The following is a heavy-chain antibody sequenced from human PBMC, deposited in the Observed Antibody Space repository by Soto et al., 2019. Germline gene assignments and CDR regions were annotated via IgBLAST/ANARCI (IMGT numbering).Heavy chain of an antibody. CDR2: VYYLGGT. J-gene: IGHJ3*02. CDR1: GLTVSGKKY. Sequence: DVQLVESGGGLIQPGGSLRLSCVASGLTVSGKKYVAGVRQAPGKGPEWVSGVYYLGGTYYADSVRGRFTTSIGNSRTTVWHQMRDLRPEDTALYFCATWHLREHAYDIWGRVTMGTVSS. CDR3: ATWHLREHAYDI. V-gene: IGHV3-53*01. D-gene: IGHD5-12*01.